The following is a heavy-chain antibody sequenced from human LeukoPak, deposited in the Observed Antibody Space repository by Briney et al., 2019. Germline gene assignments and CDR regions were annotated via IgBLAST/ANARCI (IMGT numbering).Heavy chain of an antibody. V-gene: IGHV3-64*01. CDR1: GFTFSSYA. Sequence: GGSLRLSCAASGFTFSSYAMHWVRQAPGKGLEYVSAISSNGGNTYYANSVKGRFTISRDNSKNTLYLQMGSLRAEDMAVYYCASGVLVGATKWGAFDIWGQGTMVTVSS. D-gene: IGHD1-26*01. CDR3: ASGVLVGATKWGAFDI. J-gene: IGHJ3*02. CDR2: ISSNGGNT.